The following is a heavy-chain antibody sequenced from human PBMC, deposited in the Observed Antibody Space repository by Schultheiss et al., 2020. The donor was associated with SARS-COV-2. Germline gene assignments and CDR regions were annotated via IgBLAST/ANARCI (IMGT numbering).Heavy chain of an antibody. CDR1: GFTFSSYG. CDR3: ARDHPPSTAGLDL. CDR2: MNPSAGDI. V-gene: IGHV3-74*01. D-gene: IGHD2-2*01. Sequence: GGSLRLSCAASGFTFSSYGMHWVRQAPGEGLVWVSRMNPSAGDIKYADSVRGRFFISRDNAQNTLFLEMNSLRVEDTAVYYCARDHPPSTAGLDLWGQGTMVTVSS. J-gene: IGHJ3*01.